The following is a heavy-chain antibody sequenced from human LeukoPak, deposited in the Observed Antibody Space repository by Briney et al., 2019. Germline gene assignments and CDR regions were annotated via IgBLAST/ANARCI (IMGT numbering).Heavy chain of an antibody. CDR1: GGPISSGSNY. D-gene: IGHD3-10*01. Sequence: SETLSLTCTVSGGPISSGSNYWSWIRQPAGKGLEWIGRIYTSGSTNYNPSLKSRVTISVDTSKNQFSLKLSSVTAADTAVYYCTRSDDYYGSGSYYRDWGQGTLVTVSS. CDR3: TRSDDYYGSGSYYRD. V-gene: IGHV4-61*02. CDR2: IYTSGST. J-gene: IGHJ4*02.